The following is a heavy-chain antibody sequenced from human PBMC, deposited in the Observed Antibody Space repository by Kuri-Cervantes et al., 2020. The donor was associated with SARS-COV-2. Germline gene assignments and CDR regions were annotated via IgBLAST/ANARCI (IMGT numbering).Heavy chain of an antibody. CDR1: GYTFTSYD. CDR3: ACTKLVPAAIDRLDY. D-gene: IGHD2-2*02. J-gene: IGHJ4*02. CDR2: MNPNSGGT. Sequence: ASVKVSCKASGYTFTSYDINWVRQATGQGLEWMGWMNPNSGGTNYAQKFQGRVTMTRDTSISTAYMELSRLRSDDTAVYYCACTKLVPAAIDRLDYWGQGTLVTVSS. V-gene: IGHV1-2*02.